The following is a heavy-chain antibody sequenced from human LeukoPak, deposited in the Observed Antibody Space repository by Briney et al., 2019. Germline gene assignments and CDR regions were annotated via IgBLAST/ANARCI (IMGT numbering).Heavy chain of an antibody. CDR3: ARQAGYCSSTSCYRNWFDP. V-gene: IGHV4-39*01. Sequence: SETLSLTCTVSGDSINSGDYYWAWIRQPPGKGLEWIGRIYSSGSTNYNPSLKSRVTISVDTSKNQFSLKLSSVTAADTAVYYCARQAGYCSSTSCYRNWFDPWGQGTLVTVSS. J-gene: IGHJ5*02. CDR1: GDSINSGDYY. D-gene: IGHD2-2*01. CDR2: IYSSGST.